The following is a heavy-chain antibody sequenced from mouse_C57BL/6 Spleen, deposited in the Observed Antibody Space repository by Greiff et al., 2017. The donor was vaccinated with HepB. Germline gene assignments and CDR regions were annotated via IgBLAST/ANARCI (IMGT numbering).Heavy chain of an antibody. CDR2: IRNKANGYTT. CDR3: ARYKDDGSSLYYFDY. CDR1: GFTFTDYY. Sequence: EVKLVESGGGLVQPGGSLSLSCAASGFTFTDYYMSWVRQPPGKALEWLGFIRNKANGYTTEYSASVKGRFTISRDNSQSILYLQMNALRAEDRATYDCARYKDDGSSLYYFDYWGQGTTLTVSS. J-gene: IGHJ2*01. V-gene: IGHV7-3*01. D-gene: IGHD1-1*01.